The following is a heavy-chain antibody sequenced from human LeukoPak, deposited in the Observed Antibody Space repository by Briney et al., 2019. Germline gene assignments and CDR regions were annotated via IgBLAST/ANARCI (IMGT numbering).Heavy chain of an antibody. CDR1: GFTFSSYS. V-gene: IGHV3-48*01. D-gene: IGHD2-21*02. Sequence: PGGSLRLSCAASGFTFSSYSMNWVRQAPGKGLEWVSYISSSSSTIYYADSVKGRFTISRDNAKNSLYLQMNSLRAEDTAVYYCARELLLDYYYYMDVWGKGTTVTVSS. CDR3: ARELLLDYYYYMDV. CDR2: ISSSSSTI. J-gene: IGHJ6*03.